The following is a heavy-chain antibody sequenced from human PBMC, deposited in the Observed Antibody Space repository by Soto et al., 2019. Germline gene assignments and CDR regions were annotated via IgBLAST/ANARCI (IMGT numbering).Heavy chain of an antibody. Sequence: SETLSLTCTVSGGSISSYYWSWIRQPPGKGLEWIGYIYYSGNTNYNPSLKSRVTISVDTSKNQFSLKLSSVTAADTAVYYCARWGECSSTSCYSYYMDVWGKGTTVTVSS. CDR3: ARWGECSSTSCYSYYMDV. CDR1: GGSISSYY. D-gene: IGHD2-2*01. J-gene: IGHJ6*03. CDR2: IYYSGNT. V-gene: IGHV4-59*01.